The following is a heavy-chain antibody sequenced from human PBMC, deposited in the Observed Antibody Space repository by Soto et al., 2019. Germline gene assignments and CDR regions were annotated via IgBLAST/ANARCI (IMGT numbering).Heavy chain of an antibody. CDR1: GDSISSSHW. Sequence: QVQLQESGPGLVEPSGTLSLTCVVSGDSISSSHWWSWVRQPQGKVLEWIGEIFHSGTTKYNPSLESRVTMSVDKSTNRLSLKLSSVTAADTAVYYCARQLERGGLPEGFEYWGQGTLATVSS. V-gene: IGHV4-4*02. J-gene: IGHJ4*02. CDR2: IFHSGTT. D-gene: IGHD1-1*01. CDR3: ARQLERGGLPEGFEY.